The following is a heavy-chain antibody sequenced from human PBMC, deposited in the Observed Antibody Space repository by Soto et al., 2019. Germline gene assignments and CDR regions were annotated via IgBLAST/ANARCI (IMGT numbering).Heavy chain of an antibody. CDR3: ARLERWGYYYYGMDV. CDR1: GGSISSSSYY. CDR2: IYYSGST. V-gene: IGHV4-39*01. Sequence: QLQLQESGPGLVKPSETLSLTCTVSGGSISSSSYYWGWIRQPPGKGLEWIGSIYYSGSTYYNPSLKSRVTISVDTSKNQFSLKLSSVTAADTAVYYCARLERWGYYYYGMDVWGQGTTVTVSS. J-gene: IGHJ6*02. D-gene: IGHD3-16*01.